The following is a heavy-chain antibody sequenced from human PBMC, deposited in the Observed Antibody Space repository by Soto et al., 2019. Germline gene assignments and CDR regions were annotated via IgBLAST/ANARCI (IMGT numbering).Heavy chain of an antibody. CDR1: GFSVTDIY. CDR2: IYNEFT. V-gene: IGHV3-66*01. J-gene: IGHJ3*02. CDR3: VREPRYCSGGSCSIMGDAFDI. Sequence: HPGGSLRLSCVASGFSVTDIYMNWVRQAPGKGLDWVSVIYNEFTDYADSVRGRFSISTDSSKNALYLQMNSLRAEDSAVYYCVREPRYCSGGSCSIMGDAFDIWGQGTKDTVSS. D-gene: IGHD2-15*01.